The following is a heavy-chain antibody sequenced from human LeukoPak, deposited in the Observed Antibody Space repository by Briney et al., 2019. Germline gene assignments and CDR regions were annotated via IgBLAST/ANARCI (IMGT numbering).Heavy chain of an antibody. CDR1: GDSVSSNSVT. CDR3: ARRLTQYDCFDP. J-gene: IGHJ5*02. CDR2: AYYRSTLYN. D-gene: IGHD2-2*01. Sequence: SQTLSLTCAISGDSVSSNSVTWNWIRQSPSRGLEWLGRAYYRSTLYNDYAVSVRGRITVNPDTSKNQFSLHLNSVTPEDTAVYYCARRLTQYDCFDPWGQGILVAASS. V-gene: IGHV6-1*01.